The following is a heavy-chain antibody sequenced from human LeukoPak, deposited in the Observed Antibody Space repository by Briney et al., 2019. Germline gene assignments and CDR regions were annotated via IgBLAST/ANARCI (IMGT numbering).Heavy chain of an antibody. V-gene: IGHV3-33*01. Sequence: PGGSLRLSCAASGFTFSSYGMHWVRQAPGKGLEWVAVIWYDGSNKYYADSVKGRFTISRDNSKNTLYLQMNSLRAEDSAVYYCARDLRGDGYNFFPGAFDYWGQGTLVTVSS. CDR1: GFTFSSYG. CDR2: IWYDGSNK. D-gene: IGHD5-24*01. J-gene: IGHJ4*02. CDR3: ARDLRGDGYNFFPGAFDY.